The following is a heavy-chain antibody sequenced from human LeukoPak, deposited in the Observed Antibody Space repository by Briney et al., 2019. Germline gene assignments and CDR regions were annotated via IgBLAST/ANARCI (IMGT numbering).Heavy chain of an antibody. D-gene: IGHD3-10*01. Sequence: SVKVSCKASGGTFSSYGIIWVRQAPGQGLEWMGRIIPILNIADYAQKFQGRVTITADTSTSTAYMELSSLRSEGTAVYYCARVAGSSYDYWGQGTLVTVSS. V-gene: IGHV1-69*04. CDR2: IIPILNIA. J-gene: IGHJ4*02. CDR3: ARVAGSSYDY. CDR1: GGTFSSYG.